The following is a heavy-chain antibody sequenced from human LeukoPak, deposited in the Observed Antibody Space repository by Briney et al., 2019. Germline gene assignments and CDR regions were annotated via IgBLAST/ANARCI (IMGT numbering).Heavy chain of an antibody. CDR3: ARDSGTTGEVKFDP. D-gene: IGHD3-10*01. CDR2: TYTSGTI. CDR1: GGSISSYY. Sequence: SETLSLTCTVSGGSISSYYWSWIRQPAGTALVWIGRTYTSGTITYNPSLKSRVTMSVDTSKNQFSLKLSSVTAADTAVYYCARDSGTTGEVKFDPWGQGTLVTVSS. V-gene: IGHV4-4*07. J-gene: IGHJ5*02.